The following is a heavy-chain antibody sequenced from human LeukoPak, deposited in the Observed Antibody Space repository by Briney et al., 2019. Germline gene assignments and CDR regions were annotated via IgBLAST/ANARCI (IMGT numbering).Heavy chain of an antibody. V-gene: IGHV4-34*01. CDR2: INHSGST. CDR1: GGSFSGYY. D-gene: IGHD5-18*01. Sequence: PSETLSLTCAVYGGSFSGYYWSWIRQPPGKGLEWIGEINHSGSTNYNPSLKSRVTISVATSKNQFSLKLSSVTAADTAVYYCARGGGGYSSPDYYYYYGMDVWGQGTTVTVSS. CDR3: ARGGGGYSSPDYYYYYGMDV. J-gene: IGHJ6*02.